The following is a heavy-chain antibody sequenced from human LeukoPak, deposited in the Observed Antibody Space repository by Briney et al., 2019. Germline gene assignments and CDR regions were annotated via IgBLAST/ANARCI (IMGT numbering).Heavy chain of an antibody. CDR1: GYTFTSYG. D-gene: IGHD3-9*01. CDR3: ARDSLRSFDGLRFDY. CDR2: ISAYNGNT. J-gene: IGHJ4*02. V-gene: IGHV1-18*04. Sequence: ASVKVSCKASGYTFTSYGISWVRQAPGQGLEWMGWISAYNGNTNYAQKLQGRVTMTTDTSTSTAYMELRSLRSDDTAVYYCARDSLRSFDGLRFDYWGQGTLVTVSS.